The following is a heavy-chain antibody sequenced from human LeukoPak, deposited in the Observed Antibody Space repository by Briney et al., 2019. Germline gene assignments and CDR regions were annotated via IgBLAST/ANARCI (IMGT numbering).Heavy chain of an antibody. CDR1: GFTFSSYA. J-gene: IGHJ4*02. CDR2: ISSSGGST. Sequence: GGSLRLSCVVSGFTFSSYAMNWVRQAPGKGLEWVSSISSSGGSTYYADSVKGRFTISRDNSKNTLYLQMNSLRADDTAVYFCAKSLYIAMNRGVCYFDYWGQGTRVTVSS. CDR3: AKSLYIAMNRGVCYFDY. D-gene: IGHD3-10*01. V-gene: IGHV3-23*01.